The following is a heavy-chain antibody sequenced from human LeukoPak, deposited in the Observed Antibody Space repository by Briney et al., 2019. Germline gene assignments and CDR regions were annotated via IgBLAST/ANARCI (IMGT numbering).Heavy chain of an antibody. CDR2: IYYSGST. Sequence: PSETLSLTCTVSGGSISSSSYYWGWIRQPPGKGLEWIGSIYYSGSTYYNPSLKSRVTISADTSKNQFSLKLSSVTAADTAVYYCARDVVGGGWFNYWGQGTLVTVSS. CDR1: GGSISSSSYY. V-gene: IGHV4-39*07. CDR3: ARDVVGGGWFNY. J-gene: IGHJ4*02. D-gene: IGHD6-19*01.